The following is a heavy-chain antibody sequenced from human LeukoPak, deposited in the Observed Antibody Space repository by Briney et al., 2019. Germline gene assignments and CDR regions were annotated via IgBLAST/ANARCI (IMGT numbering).Heavy chain of an antibody. Sequence: GRSLRLSCAASGFTFDDYAMHWVRQAPGKGLEWVSGISWNSGSIGYADSVKGRFTISRDNAKNSLYLQMNSLRAEDTALYYCAKELWFGELFSPFDYWGQGTLVTVSS. V-gene: IGHV3-9*01. CDR1: GFTFDDYA. CDR3: AKELWFGELFSPFDY. D-gene: IGHD3-10*01. J-gene: IGHJ4*02. CDR2: ISWNSGSI.